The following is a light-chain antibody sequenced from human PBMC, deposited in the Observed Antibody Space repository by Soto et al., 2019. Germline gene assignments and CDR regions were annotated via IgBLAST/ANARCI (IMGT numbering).Light chain of an antibody. J-gene: IGLJ2*01. CDR3: QAWDSSHVV. CDR2: QDT. CDR1: KLGDRY. V-gene: IGLV3-1*01. Sequence: SYELTQPPSVSVSPGQTASITCSGDKLGDRYASWHQQKPGQSPVLVIYQDTKRPSGIPERFSGSKSGNTATLTISGTQAMDEADYYCQAWDSSHVVFGGGTKLTVL.